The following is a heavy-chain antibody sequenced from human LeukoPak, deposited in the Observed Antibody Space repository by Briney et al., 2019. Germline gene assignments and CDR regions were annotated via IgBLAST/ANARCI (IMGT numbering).Heavy chain of an antibody. D-gene: IGHD6-6*01. V-gene: IGHV3-23*01. Sequence: GGSLRLSCAASGFTFNIYAMSWVRQVPGKGLEWVSAISGSGGSTYYADSVKGRFTISRDNAKNSLYLQMNSLRPEDTAVYYCARGGAARPDYWGQGTLVTVSS. J-gene: IGHJ4*02. CDR3: ARGGAARPDY. CDR2: ISGSGGST. CDR1: GFTFNIYA.